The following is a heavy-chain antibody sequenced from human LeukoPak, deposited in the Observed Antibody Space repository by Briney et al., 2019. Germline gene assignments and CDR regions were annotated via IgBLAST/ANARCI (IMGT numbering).Heavy chain of an antibody. CDR2: IYYSGTT. Sequence: SETLSLTCTVSGGSISSSNHYWGWIRQPPGKGLEWIGSIYYSGTTHYTPSLKSRVTISADTSKNQFSLKLRSVSAADTAVYYCARVAALGATFQHWGQGTLVTVSS. J-gene: IGHJ1*01. V-gene: IGHV4-39*01. CDR1: GGSISSSNHY. D-gene: IGHD6-13*01. CDR3: ARVAALGATFQH.